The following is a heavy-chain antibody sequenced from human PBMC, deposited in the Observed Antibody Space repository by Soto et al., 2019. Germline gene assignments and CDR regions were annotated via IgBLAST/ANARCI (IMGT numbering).Heavy chain of an antibody. CDR2: IYYSGST. V-gene: IGHV4-39*01. J-gene: IGHJ5*02. Sequence: SETLSLTCTVSGGSISSSSYYWGWIRQPPGKGLEWIGSIYYSGSTYYNPSLKSRVTISVDTSKNQFSLKLSSVTAADTAVYYCARNPGQGLVRGENWLDPWGQGTLGTGSS. CDR1: GGSISSSSYY. CDR3: ARNPGQGLVRGENWLDP. D-gene: IGHD6-19*01.